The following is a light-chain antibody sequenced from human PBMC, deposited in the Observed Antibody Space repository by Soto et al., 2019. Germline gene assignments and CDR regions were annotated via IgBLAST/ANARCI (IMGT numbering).Light chain of an antibody. CDR2: EVT. Sequence: QSVLTQPPSASGSPGQSVTISCTGTSSDVGAYNYVSWYQQHAGKAPKLVIYEVTKRPSGVPDRFSASKSANTASGTVSGLQAEEAADYYGSSFATSSTWVFGGGTKLTVL. J-gene: IGLJ3*02. V-gene: IGLV2-8*01. CDR1: SSDVGAYNY. CDR3: SSFATSSTWV.